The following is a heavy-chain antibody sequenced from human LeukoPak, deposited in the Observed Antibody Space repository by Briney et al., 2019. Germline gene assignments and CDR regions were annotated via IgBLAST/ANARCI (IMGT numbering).Heavy chain of an antibody. V-gene: IGHV3-53*01. J-gene: IGHJ4*02. CDR1: GFTVSSNY. CDR3: ARVHSSGWYSDY. CDR2: IYSGGST. Sequence: GGSLRLSCAASGFTVSSNYMNWVRQAPGKGLEWVSVIYSGGSTYYADSVKGRFTISRDNSKNTLYLQMNSLRAGDTAVYYCARVHSSGWYSDYWGQGTLVTVSS. D-gene: IGHD6-19*01.